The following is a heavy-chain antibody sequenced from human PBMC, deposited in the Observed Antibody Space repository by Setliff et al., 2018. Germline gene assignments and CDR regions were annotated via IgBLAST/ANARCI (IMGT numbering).Heavy chain of an antibody. Sequence: SETLSLTCTVSGASLNSGTYYWGWIRQPPGKGLEWIGRIYYRGDTYYNASLKGRLTIPVDTAQNQFSLRLTSVTAADTAVYYCARTGTYRYFDYWGQGALVTSPQ. CDR2: IYYRGDT. D-gene: IGHD1-1*01. CDR1: GASLNSGTYY. V-gene: IGHV4-39*01. J-gene: IGHJ4*02. CDR3: ARTGTYRYFDY.